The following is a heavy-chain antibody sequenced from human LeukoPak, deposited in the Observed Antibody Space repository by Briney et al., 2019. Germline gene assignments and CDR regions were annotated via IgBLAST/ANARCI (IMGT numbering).Heavy chain of an antibody. CDR1: GFNIGPLA. V-gene: IGHV3-43*02. J-gene: IGHJ6*02. CDR3: ATWAFYHNLDV. Sequence: SGGSLRLPCAASGFNIGPLAMYWSLQGPGRGWEWVSVIKADGSGTFYSDSVRGRFTTSRDNSKNSLYLQMSSLTSDDTALYYCATWAFYHNLDVWGQGTTVAVSS. CDR2: IKADGSGT. D-gene: IGHD2/OR15-2a*01.